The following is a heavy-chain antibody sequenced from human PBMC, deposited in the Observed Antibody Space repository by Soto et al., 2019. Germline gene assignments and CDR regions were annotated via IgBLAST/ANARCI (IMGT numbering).Heavy chain of an antibody. CDR1: GYTFTSYY. V-gene: IGHV1-46*01. Sequence: QVQLVQSGAEVKEPGASVKVSCRASGYTFTSYYIHWVRQAPGQGLEWLGIINPGGGSTSHPLQFRRRVTVTRDTSTSTVYMELRSLTSQDTAVYHCGVDPNLSLTYLYYRMDVWGQGTTVTVCS. CDR2: INPGGGST. J-gene: IGHJ6*02. CDR3: GVDPNLSLTYLYYRMDV.